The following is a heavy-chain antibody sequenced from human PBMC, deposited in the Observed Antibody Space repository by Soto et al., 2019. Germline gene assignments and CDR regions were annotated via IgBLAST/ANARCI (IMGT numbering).Heavy chain of an antibody. J-gene: IGHJ6*02. CDR1: GFTFSSYG. CDR2: ISYDGSNK. V-gene: IGHV3-30*18. Sequence: GGSLRLSCAASGFTFSSYGMHWVRQAPGKGLEWVAVISYDGSNKYYAVPVKGRFTISRDNSKNTMYLQMNSLTAEETAVYYCAKDPLSSGWSLLNFYYYYGMDVWGQGTTVTVSS. D-gene: IGHD6-19*01. CDR3: AKDPLSSGWSLLNFYYYYGMDV.